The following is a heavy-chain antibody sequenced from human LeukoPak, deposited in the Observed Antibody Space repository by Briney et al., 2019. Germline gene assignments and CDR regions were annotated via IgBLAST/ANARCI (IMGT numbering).Heavy chain of an antibody. D-gene: IGHD6-19*01. CDR3: ARRSVAGSLDY. J-gene: IGHJ4*02. CDR1: GFTFSTYW. CDR2: TKEDGGEK. Sequence: GGSLILSCAASGFTFSTYWMSWVRQAPGKGLGWVANTKEDGGEKYYVDSVKGRFTISRDNAENSLYLQMNSLRAEDTAVYYCARRSVAGSLDYWGQGTLVTVSS. V-gene: IGHV3-7*01.